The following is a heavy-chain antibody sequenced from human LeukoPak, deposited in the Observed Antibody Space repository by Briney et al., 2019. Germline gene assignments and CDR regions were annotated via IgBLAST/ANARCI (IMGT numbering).Heavy chain of an antibody. V-gene: IGHV4-59*12. D-gene: IGHD2-21*01. CDR1: GVSISSYY. CDR2: IYYSGST. J-gene: IGHJ3*02. Sequence: SETVSFTCTVSGVSISSYYWSWIRQPPGKGLEGIGYIYYSGSTYSYNPYLKSRITMPVDTSKNQFSLKVSCVTAADTAVYYCAKDGGVVVSAYLAFDIWG. CDR3: AKDGGVVVSAYLAFDI.